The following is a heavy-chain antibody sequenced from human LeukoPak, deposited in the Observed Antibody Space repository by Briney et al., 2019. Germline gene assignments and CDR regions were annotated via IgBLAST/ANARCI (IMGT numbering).Heavy chain of an antibody. CDR3: VRDNVFAFDI. CDR2: IYYSGST. J-gene: IGHJ3*02. Sequence: SETLSLTCTVSGGSISSSSYYWGWIRQPPGKGLEWIGSIYYSGSTYYSPSLKSRVTISVDTSKNQFSLKLSSVTAADTAVYYCVRDNVFAFDIRGQGTMATVSS. D-gene: IGHD2-8*01. CDR1: GGSISSSSYY. V-gene: IGHV4-39*02.